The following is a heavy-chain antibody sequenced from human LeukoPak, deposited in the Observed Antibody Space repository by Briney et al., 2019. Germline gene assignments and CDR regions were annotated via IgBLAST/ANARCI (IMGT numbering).Heavy chain of an antibody. J-gene: IGHJ4*02. Sequence: PGGSLRLSCAVSGFTFSNHAMNWARQAPGKGLEWVSIISASGDDTKDADSVKGRFTISRDNSKNTLYLQMNSLRAEDTAVYYCAKGRGGYCETGCFSRVLDDWGQGTLVTVSS. V-gene: IGHV3-23*01. CDR2: ISASGDDT. CDR3: AKGRGGYCETGCFSRVLDD. CDR1: GFTFSNHA. D-gene: IGHD2-15*01.